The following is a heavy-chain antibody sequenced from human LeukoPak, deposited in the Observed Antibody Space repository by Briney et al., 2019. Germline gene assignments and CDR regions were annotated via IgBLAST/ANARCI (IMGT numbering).Heavy chain of an antibody. CDR1: GLTFSSYS. CDR2: ISSSSSTI. D-gene: IGHD2-8*02. Sequence: GGSLRLSCAASGLTFSSYSMTWVRQAPGKGLEWVSYISSSSSTIYYADSVKGRFTISRDNAKNSLYLQMNSLRAEDTAVYYCAREDSTGVDYWGQGTLVTVSS. CDR3: AREDSTGVDY. V-gene: IGHV3-48*01. J-gene: IGHJ4*02.